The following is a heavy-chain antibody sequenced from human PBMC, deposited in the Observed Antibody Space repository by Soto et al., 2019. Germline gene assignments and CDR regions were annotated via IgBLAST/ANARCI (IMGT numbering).Heavy chain of an antibody. V-gene: IGHV3-74*01. CDR3: ARGGARGYCISTSCYEAYGMDV. J-gene: IGHJ6*02. D-gene: IGHD2-2*01. Sequence: EVQLVESGGGLVQPGGSLRLSCAASGFTFSSYWMHWVRQAPGKGLVWVSRINSDGSSTSYADSVKGRFTISRDNAKNTLYLQMNSLRAEDTAVYYCARGGARGYCISTSCYEAYGMDVWGQGTTVTVSS. CDR1: GFTFSSYW. CDR2: INSDGSST.